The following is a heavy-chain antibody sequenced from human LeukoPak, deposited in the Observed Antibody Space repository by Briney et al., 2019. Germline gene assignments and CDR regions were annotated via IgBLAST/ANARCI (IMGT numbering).Heavy chain of an antibody. CDR3: AGEVPRRSAFDF. J-gene: IGHJ4*02. D-gene: IGHD2-2*01. CDR2: IYTSGST. CDR1: RGSITSGNYY. V-gene: IGHV4-61*02. Sequence: PSETLSLTCTVSRGSITSGNYYWSWIRQPAGKALDWIGRIYTSGSTNYNPSLKSRVSISADTSNNQFSLRLNSVTAADTAMYYCAGEVPRRSAFDFWGQGTLVTVSS.